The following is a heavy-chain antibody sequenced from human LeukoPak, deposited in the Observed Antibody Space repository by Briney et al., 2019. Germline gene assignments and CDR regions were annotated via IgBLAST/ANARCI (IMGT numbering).Heavy chain of an antibody. CDR2: TNPSGGST. Sequence: ASVKVSCKASGYTFTRYYMHWVRQAPGQGLEWMGITNPSGGSTTYAQKFQGRVTMTRDTSTSTVYMELSSLRSEDTAVYYCAREMLRGGVWAFDIWGQGTMVTVSS. CDR3: AREMLRGGVWAFDI. J-gene: IGHJ3*02. CDR1: GYTFTRYY. V-gene: IGHV1-46*01. D-gene: IGHD3-10*01.